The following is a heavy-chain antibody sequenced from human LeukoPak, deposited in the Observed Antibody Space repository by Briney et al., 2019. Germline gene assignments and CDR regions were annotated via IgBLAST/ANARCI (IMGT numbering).Heavy chain of an antibody. D-gene: IGHD6-19*01. Sequence: GASLRLSCAASGFTFSSYATSWVRQAPGKGLEWVSAISGSGGSTYYADSVKGRFTISRDNSKNTLFLQMNSLRAEDTAVYYCAKYSSGWSCLDYWGQGTLVTVSS. CDR3: AKYSSGWSCLDY. CDR1: GFTFSSYA. CDR2: ISGSGGST. J-gene: IGHJ4*02. V-gene: IGHV3-23*01.